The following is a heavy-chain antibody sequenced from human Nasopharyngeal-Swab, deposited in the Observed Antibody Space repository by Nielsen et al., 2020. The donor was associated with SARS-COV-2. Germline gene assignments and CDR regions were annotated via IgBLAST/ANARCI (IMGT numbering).Heavy chain of an antibody. Sequence: GESLKISCAASGFTFSSYWMRWVRQPPGKGLEWVSDINWNGGSSRYADSVKGRFTISRDNAKNSLYLQMNSLRAEDTALYHCATYSRSDWYFDLWGRGTLVTVSS. D-gene: IGHD2-15*01. V-gene: IGHV3-20*01. J-gene: IGHJ2*01. CDR2: INWNGGSS. CDR1: GFTFSSYW. CDR3: ATYSRSDWYFDL.